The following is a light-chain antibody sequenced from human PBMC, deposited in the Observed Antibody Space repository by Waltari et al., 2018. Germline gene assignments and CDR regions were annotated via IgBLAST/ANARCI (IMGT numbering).Light chain of an antibody. CDR1: SYNVAKNP. CDR2: SNN. CDR3: AAWDYKLNGVL. V-gene: IGLV1-44*01. Sequence: QSAMTQPPSASGTPGPRVTISCFGGSYNVAKNPGNWYQQLPGTAPKVLIYSNNQRRSGVPDRLSGSKSGTTASLALRGLQSEDEADYYCAAWDYKLNGVLYGGGTKLTVL. J-gene: IGLJ3*02.